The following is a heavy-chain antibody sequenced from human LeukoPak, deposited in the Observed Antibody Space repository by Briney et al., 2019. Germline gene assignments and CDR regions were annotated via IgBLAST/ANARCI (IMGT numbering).Heavy chain of an antibody. CDR1: GFTFSSYG. CDR2: IWYDGSNK. V-gene: IGHV3-33*01. J-gene: IGHJ3*02. CDR3: ARGGSRDAFDI. Sequence: RSLRLSCAASGFTFSSYGMHWVRQAPGKGLEWVAVIWYDGSNKYYADSVKGRFTISRDNSKNTLYLQMNSLRAEDTAVYYCARGGSRDAFDIWGQGTMVTVSS. D-gene: IGHD3-16*01.